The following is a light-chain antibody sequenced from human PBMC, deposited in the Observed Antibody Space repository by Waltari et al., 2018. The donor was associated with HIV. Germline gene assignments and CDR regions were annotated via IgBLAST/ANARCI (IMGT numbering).Light chain of an antibody. J-gene: IGKJ2*01. CDR1: QGISNS. V-gene: IGKV1-8*01. CDR2: AAS. CDR3: QQYHTYPYT. Sequence: AIRMTQSPSSFSASTGDRVTITCRASQGISNSLAWYQQKPGKAPMILISAASTLESGVPSRFSGSGSGTDFTLTISCLKSEDFATYYCQQYHTYPYTFGQGTKLEIK.